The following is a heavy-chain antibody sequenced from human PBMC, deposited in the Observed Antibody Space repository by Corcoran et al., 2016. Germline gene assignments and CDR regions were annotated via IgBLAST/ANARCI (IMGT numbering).Heavy chain of an antibody. J-gene: IGHJ4*02. V-gene: IGHV5-51*01. CDR1: GYSFSNYW. D-gene: IGHD3-10*01. Sequence: EVQLVQSGAEVKKPGESLKISCKGSGYSFSNYWIGWLRQMPGKGLEWMGIIYTGDSDTRYSPSFQGQVTISDDKSVSTAYLQWSSLKASDTAMYYCARRFSGSYLYDYWGQGTLVTVSS. CDR2: IYTGDSDT. CDR3: ARRFSGSYLYDY.